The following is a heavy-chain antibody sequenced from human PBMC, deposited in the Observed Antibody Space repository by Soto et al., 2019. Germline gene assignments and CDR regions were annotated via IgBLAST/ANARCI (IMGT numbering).Heavy chain of an antibody. J-gene: IGHJ6*02. CDR1: GFTFSSYG. CDR2: ISYDGSNK. Sequence: GGSLRLSCAASGFTFSSYGMHWVRQAPGKGLEWVAVISYDGSNKYYADSVKGRFTISRDNSKNTLYLQMNSLRAEDTAVYYCARDLVAATRKGYYYYGMDVWGQGTTVTVSS. CDR3: ARDLVAATRKGYYYYGMDV. V-gene: IGHV3-30*03. D-gene: IGHD2-15*01.